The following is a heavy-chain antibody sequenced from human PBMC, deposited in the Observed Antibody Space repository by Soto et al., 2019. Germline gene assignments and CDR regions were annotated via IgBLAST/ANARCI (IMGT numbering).Heavy chain of an antibody. CDR1: GGSISSGGYS. V-gene: IGHV4-30-2*06. CDR3: ARDYYGMDV. Sequence: TLSLTCTVSGGSISSGGYSWTWIRQSPGKGLEWIGYTYQSGSAYYNPSLKSRVTISVDRSKNQFSLNLTSVTAADTAVYYCARDYYGMDVWGQGTTVTVSS. CDR2: TYQSGSA. J-gene: IGHJ6*02.